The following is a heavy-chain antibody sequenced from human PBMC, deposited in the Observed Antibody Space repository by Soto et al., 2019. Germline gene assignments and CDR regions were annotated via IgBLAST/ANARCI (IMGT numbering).Heavy chain of an antibody. CDR1: GGSFSGYY. V-gene: IGHV4-34*01. CDR3: ARDYDILTGRLYYYYYGMDV. CDR2: INHSGST. J-gene: IGHJ6*02. Sequence: PSETLSLTCAVYGGSFSGYYWSWIRQPPGKGLEWIGEINHSGSTNYNPSLKSRVTISVDTSKNQFSLKLSSVTAADTAVYYCARDYDILTGRLYYYYYGMDVWGQGTTVTVSS. D-gene: IGHD3-9*01.